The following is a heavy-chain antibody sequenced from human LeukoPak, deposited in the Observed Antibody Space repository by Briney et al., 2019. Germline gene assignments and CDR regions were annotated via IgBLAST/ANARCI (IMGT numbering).Heavy chain of an antibody. CDR3: ARRARGNWFDP. Sequence: GGSLRLSCAASGFTFSSYSMNWVRQAPGKGLEWVSSISSSSSYIYYEDSVKGRFTISRDNAKNSLYLQMNSLRAEDTAVYYCARRARGNWFDPWGQGTLVTVSS. V-gene: IGHV3-21*01. CDR1: GFTFSSYS. J-gene: IGHJ5*02. CDR2: ISSSSSYI.